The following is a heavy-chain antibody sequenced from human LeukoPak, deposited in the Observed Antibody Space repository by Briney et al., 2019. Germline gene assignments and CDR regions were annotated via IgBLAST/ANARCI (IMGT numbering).Heavy chain of an antibody. V-gene: IGHV1-18*01. D-gene: IGHD2-15*01. CDR3: ARDVGKDEVNDY. CDR1: GYTFTSYD. J-gene: IGHJ4*02. CDR2: ISAYNGNT. Sequence: ASVKVSCKASGYTFTSYDINWVRQATGQGLEWMGWISAYNGNTNYAQKLQGRVTMTTDTSTSTAYMELRSLRSDDTAVYYCARDVGKDEVNDYWGQGTLVTVSS.